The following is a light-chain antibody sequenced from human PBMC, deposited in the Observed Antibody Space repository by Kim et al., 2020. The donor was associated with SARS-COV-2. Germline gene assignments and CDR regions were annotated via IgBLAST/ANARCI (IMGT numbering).Light chain of an antibody. J-gene: IGLJ3*02. CDR1: AFPDQF. Sequence: SPGQTATISCSGDAFPDQFAHWYRQKPGLAPIMVIFRDTERPSEISDRFSGSTSGTKATLTISGVQAEDEADYYCQSGDSSNAFWVFGGGTQLTVL. CDR3: QSGDSSNAFWV. CDR2: RDT. V-gene: IGLV3-25*03.